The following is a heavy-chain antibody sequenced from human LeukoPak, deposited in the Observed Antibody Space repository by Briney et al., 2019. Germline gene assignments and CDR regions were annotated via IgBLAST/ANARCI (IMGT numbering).Heavy chain of an antibody. CDR3: AKQLGYCSDGSCYFPY. CDR1: GFTVSSNY. V-gene: IGHV3-23*01. Sequence: GGSLRLSCAASGFTVSSNYVSWVRQAPGKGLEWVSAISNNGGYTYYADSVQGRLTISRDNSKSTLCLQMNSLRAEDTAVYYCAKQLGYCSDGSCYFPYWGQGTLVTVSS. CDR2: ISNNGGYT. J-gene: IGHJ4*02. D-gene: IGHD2-15*01.